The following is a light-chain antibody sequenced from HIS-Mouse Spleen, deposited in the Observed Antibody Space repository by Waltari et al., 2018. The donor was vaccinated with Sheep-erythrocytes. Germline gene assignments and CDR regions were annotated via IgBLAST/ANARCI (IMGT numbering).Light chain of an antibody. J-gene: IGLJ1*01. CDR3: CSYAGSYNHV. CDR1: SSDVCGCHY. Sequence: QSALTQPRSVSGSAGQSVPISSTGPSSDVCGCHYSPWYQQHPGKAPKLMIYEVSKRPSGVPDRFSGSKSGNTASLTISGLQAEDEADYYCCSYAGSYNHVFATGTKVTVL. CDR2: EVS. V-gene: IGLV2-11*01.